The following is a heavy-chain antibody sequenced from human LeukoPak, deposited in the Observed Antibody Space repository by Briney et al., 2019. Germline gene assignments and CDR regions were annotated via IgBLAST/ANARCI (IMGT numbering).Heavy chain of an antibody. CDR1: GGTFSSYA. D-gene: IGHD2-2*01. Sequence: SVKVSCKASGGTFSSYAISWVRQAPGQGLEWMGGVIPIFGTANYAQKFQGRVTITADESTSTAYMELSSLRSEDTAVYYCASSTSKTTYFYYGMDVWGQGTTVTVSS. CDR3: ASSTSKTTYFYYGMDV. J-gene: IGHJ6*02. V-gene: IGHV1-69*13. CDR2: VIPIFGTA.